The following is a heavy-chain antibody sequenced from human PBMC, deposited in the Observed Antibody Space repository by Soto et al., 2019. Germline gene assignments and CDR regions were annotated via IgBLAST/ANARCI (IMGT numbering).Heavy chain of an antibody. D-gene: IGHD3-10*01. CDR1: GGTFSSYA. J-gene: IGHJ6*02. V-gene: IGHV1-69*13. CDR3: ARAPRARFVYGMDV. Sequence: SVKVSCKASGGTFSSYAISWVRQAPGQGLEWMGGIIPTFDTATYAEKFQGRVMITADESTSTAYMELSSLTSEDTAVYYCARAPRARFVYGMDVWGPGATVTVSS. CDR2: IIPTFDTA.